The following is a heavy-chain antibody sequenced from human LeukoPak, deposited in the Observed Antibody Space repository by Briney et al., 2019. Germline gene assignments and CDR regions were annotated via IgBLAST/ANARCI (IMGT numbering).Heavy chain of an antibody. D-gene: IGHD3-22*01. J-gene: IGHJ4*02. CDR2: IIPIFGTA. CDR3: ASSPYYDSSGYYHY. CDR1: GGTFSSYA. V-gene: IGHV1-69*05. Sequence: SVKVSCKASGGTFSSYAISWVRQAPGQGLEWMGRIIPIFGTANYAQKFQGRVTITTDESTSTAYMELSSLRSEDTAVYYCASSPYYDSSGYYHYWGQGTLVTISS.